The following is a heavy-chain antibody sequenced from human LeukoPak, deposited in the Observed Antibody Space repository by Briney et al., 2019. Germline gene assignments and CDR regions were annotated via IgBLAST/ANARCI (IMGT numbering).Heavy chain of an antibody. V-gene: IGHV4-34*01. CDR3: ARGVVAVTANDYYYYMDV. CDR2: INHSGST. Sequence: SETLSLTCAVYGGSFSGYYWSWIPQPPGKGLEWIGEINHSGSTNYNTSLKSRVTISVDTSKNQCSLKLSSVTAADTALYYCARGVVAVTANDYYYYMDVWGKGTTVTVSS. CDR1: GGSFSGYY. J-gene: IGHJ6*03. D-gene: IGHD2-21*02.